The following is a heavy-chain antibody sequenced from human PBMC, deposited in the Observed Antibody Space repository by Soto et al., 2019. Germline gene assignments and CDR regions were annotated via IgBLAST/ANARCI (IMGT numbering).Heavy chain of an antibody. Sequence: PSETLSLTCTVSGDSISTYYWSWIRQPPGKGLEWIGYIYSSGSTNYNPSLKSRVTMSADTSKNQFSLKLNSVTAADTAVYFCARGTTHFDYWGQGTVVTVSS. J-gene: IGHJ4*02. D-gene: IGHD1-1*01. CDR1: GDSISTYY. CDR3: ARGTTHFDY. V-gene: IGHV4-59*01. CDR2: IYSSGST.